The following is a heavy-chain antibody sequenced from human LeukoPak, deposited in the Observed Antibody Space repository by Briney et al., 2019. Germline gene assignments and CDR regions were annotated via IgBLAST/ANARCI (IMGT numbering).Heavy chain of an antibody. D-gene: IGHD1-7*01. CDR1: GYTFSSYG. Sequence: ASVKVSCKASGYTFSSYGISWVRQAPGQGLGWMGWIRGYNGNTKYVQKFQGRVTMTTDTSTSTAYMELRSLRSDDTAVYYCARDRLDNWSYDYWGQGTLVTVSS. V-gene: IGHV1-18*01. J-gene: IGHJ4*02. CDR3: ARDRLDNWSYDY. CDR2: IRGYNGNT.